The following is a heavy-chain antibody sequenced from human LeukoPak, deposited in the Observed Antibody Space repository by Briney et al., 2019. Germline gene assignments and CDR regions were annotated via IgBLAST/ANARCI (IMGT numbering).Heavy chain of an antibody. CDR1: GGSISSGSYY. V-gene: IGHV4-31*03. D-gene: IGHD3-3*01. CDR2: IYYSGST. CDR3: ARAPYDFWSGKGPNWFDP. J-gene: IGHJ5*02. Sequence: SETLSLTCTISGGSISSGSYYWSWIRQLPRKGLEWIGYIYYSGSTYYNPSLKSRVTISVDTSKNQFSLKLSSVTAADTAVYYCARAPYDFWSGKGPNWFDPWGQGTLVTVSS.